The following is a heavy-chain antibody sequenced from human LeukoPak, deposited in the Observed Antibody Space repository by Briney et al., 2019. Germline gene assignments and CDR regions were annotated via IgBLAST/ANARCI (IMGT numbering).Heavy chain of an antibody. D-gene: IGHD6-19*01. J-gene: IGHJ4*02. CDR3: ARTSSAWD. Sequence: SETLSLTCSVSGGSISSNSFYWGWIRQPPGKGLEWIGSINYSGSTYYNPSLKSRATVHVDTSKNQFSLKLSSVTAADTAVHFCARTSSAWDWGQGILVTVSS. V-gene: IGHV4-39*01. CDR2: INYSGST. CDR1: GGSISSNSFY.